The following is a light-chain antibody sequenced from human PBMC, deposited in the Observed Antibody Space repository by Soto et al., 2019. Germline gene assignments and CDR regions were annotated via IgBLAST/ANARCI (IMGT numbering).Light chain of an antibody. Sequence: EIVLTQSPGTLSLSPGERATLSCRASQSVRSSYLAWYQQRPGQAPRLLIYDASTRATGIADRFSGSGSGTDFTLTISRLEPEDSAIYYCQQYGGPPRTFGQGTKVDIK. CDR2: DAS. CDR1: QSVRSSY. CDR3: QQYGGPPRT. J-gene: IGKJ1*01. V-gene: IGKV3-20*01.